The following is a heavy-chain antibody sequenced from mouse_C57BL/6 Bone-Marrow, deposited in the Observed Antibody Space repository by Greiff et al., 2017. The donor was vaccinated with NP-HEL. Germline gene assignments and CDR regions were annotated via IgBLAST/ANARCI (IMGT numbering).Heavy chain of an antibody. J-gene: IGHJ4*01. V-gene: IGHV14-2*01. D-gene: IGHD1-1*01. CDR3: ARNWITTVVATDAMDY. CDR1: GFNIKDYY. CDR2: IDPEDGET. Sequence: DVQLQESGAELVKPGASVKLSCTASGFNIKDYYMHWVKQRTEQGLEWIGRIDPEDGETKYAPKFQGKATITADTSSNTAYLQLSSLTSEDTAVYYCARNWITTVVATDAMDYWGQGTSVTVSS.